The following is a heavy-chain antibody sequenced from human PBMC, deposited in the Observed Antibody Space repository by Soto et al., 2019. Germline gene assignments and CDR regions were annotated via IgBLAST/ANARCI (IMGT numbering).Heavy chain of an antibody. CDR2: LIPIFGTA. CDR3: SRYVWGYSSSPAHFDG. Sequence: QVQLVQSGAAVTKPGSSVKVSCKASGGTFSSYAITWVRQSPGQGLEWMGGLIPIFGTANYPQKFQGRVTITEDVSPGTAYIELGSLSSEDPAVYYCSRYVWGYSSSPAHFDGWCQGTLVTVSS. V-gene: IGHV1-69*01. CDR1: GGTFSSYA. D-gene: IGHD6-13*01. J-gene: IGHJ4*02.